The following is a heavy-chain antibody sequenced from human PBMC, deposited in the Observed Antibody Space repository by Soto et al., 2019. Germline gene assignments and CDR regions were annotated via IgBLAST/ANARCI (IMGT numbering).Heavy chain of an antibody. CDR1: GGSFSGYY. CDR2: INHSGST. V-gene: IGHV4-34*01. D-gene: IGHD2-15*01. Sequence: QVQLQQWGAGLLKPSETLSLTCAVYGGSFSGYYWSWIRQPPGKGLEWIGEINHSGSTNYNPSLKSRVTISVDTSKNQVSLKLSSVTAADTAVYYCAREEDCSGGSCSDYSGQGTLVTVSS. J-gene: IGHJ4*02. CDR3: AREEDCSGGSCSDY.